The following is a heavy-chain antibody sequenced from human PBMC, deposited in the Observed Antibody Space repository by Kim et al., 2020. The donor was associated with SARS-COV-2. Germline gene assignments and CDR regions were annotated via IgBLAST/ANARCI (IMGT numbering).Heavy chain of an antibody. CDR2: INTNTGNP. CDR3: ARVTWSGQWLATVQTIDY. V-gene: IGHV7-4-1*02. CDR1: GYTFTSYP. J-gene: IGHJ4*02. Sequence: ASVKVSCKASGYTFTSYPISWVRQAPGRGLEWMGWINTNTGNPTYAQGFTGRFFFSLDTSVSTASLQVSSLKTEDTAIYYCARVTWSGQWLATVQTIDYWGQGTLVTVSS. D-gene: IGHD6-19*01.